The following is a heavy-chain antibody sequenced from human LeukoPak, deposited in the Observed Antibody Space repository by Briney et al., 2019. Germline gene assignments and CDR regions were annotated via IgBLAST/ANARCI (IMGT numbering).Heavy chain of an antibody. CDR3: ASGHPGYSSNSYYFDY. V-gene: IGHV1-2*02. J-gene: IGHJ4*02. CDR2: INPNSGGT. CDR1: GYTFTGYY. D-gene: IGHD6-13*01. Sequence: GASVKVSCKASGYTFTGYYMHWARQAPGQGLEWMGWINPNSGGTNYAQKFQGRVTITADKSTSTAYMELSSLRSEDTAVYYCASGHPGYSSNSYYFDYWGQGTLVTVSS.